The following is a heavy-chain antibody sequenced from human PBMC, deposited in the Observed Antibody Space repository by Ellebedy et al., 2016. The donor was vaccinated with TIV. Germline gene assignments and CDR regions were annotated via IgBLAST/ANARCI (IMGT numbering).Heavy chain of an antibody. CDR2: INPRGGST. J-gene: IGHJ3*02. Sequence: ASVKVSCKASGYTFTSYYMHWVRQAPGQGLEWMGIINPRGGSTSYAQKLQGRVTMTRDTSTSTVYMELSSLRSEDTAVYYCASSLGRLDAFDSWGQGTMVTVSS. V-gene: IGHV1-46*04. CDR3: ASSLGRLDAFDS. CDR1: GYTFTSYY.